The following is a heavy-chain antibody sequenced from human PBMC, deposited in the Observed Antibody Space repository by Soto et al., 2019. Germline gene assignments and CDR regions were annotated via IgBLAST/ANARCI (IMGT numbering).Heavy chain of an antibody. CDR1: GFTFSSYS. J-gene: IGHJ4*02. Sequence: GGSLRLSCAASGFTFSSYSMNWVRQAPGKGLEWVSSISSSSTYIYYADSLKGRFTISRDNAKNSLSLQMNSLRAEDTAVYYCARSADSGSWCFDYWGQGTLVTVSS. D-gene: IGHD1-26*01. CDR2: ISSSSTYI. CDR3: ARSADSGSWCFDY. V-gene: IGHV3-21*01.